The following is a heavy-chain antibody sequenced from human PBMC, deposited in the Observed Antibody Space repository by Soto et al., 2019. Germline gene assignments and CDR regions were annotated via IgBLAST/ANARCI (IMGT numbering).Heavy chain of an antibody. D-gene: IGHD1-1*01. CDR1: GYAFTTYG. CDR2: LSAHNGNT. CDR3: ARGRYGDY. J-gene: IGHJ4*02. V-gene: IGHV1-18*01. Sequence: QVHLVQSGAEVKKPGASVKVSCKGSGYAFTTYGIAWVRQAPGQGLEGMGWLSAHNGNTNYAQKLEGMVTGTRDTATSTAYMELRSLGSDDTAVYYCARGRYGDYWGQGALVTVSS.